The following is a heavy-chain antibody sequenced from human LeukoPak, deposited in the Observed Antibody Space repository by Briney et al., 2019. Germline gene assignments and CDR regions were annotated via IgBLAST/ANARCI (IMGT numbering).Heavy chain of an antibody. D-gene: IGHD3-22*01. CDR2: ISAYNGNT. V-gene: IGHV1-18*01. CDR1: GYTFTSYG. CDR3: ARDPHYYDSRGYDTGPGWFDP. Sequence: ASVKVSCKASGYTFTSYGISWVRQAPGQGLEWMGWISAYNGNTNYAQKLQGRVTMTTDTSTSTAYMDLRSLRSDDTALYYCARDPHYYDSRGYDTGPGWFDPWGQGTLVTVSS. J-gene: IGHJ5*02.